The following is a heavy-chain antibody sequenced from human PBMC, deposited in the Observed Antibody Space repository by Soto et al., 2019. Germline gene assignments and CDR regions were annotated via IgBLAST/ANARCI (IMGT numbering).Heavy chain of an antibody. CDR2: ISGSADGT. CDR1: GFTFDSYA. CDR3: AKDTVGGYSFWSGYYSDGLDV. D-gene: IGHD3-3*01. V-gene: IGHV3-23*01. Sequence: EVKLLESGGGLAQPGGSLRLSCVGSGFTFDSYAISWVRQAPGERLQWIAAISGSADGTDYAHSVRGRFTISRDNAKKTENLQMDSLRVEDTAVYFCAKDTVGGYSFWSGYYSDGLDVWGQGTLVSVS. J-gene: IGHJ3*01.